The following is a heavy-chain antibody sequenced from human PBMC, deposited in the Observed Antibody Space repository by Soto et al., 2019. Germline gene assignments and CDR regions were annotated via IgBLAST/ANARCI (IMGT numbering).Heavy chain of an antibody. CDR3: ARISADTAMLMEDY. CDR2: INQDGREK. V-gene: IGHV3-7*01. D-gene: IGHD5-18*01. Sequence: GGSLRLSCAASGFIFSNYWMSWVRQAPGKGLEWVANINQDGREKYYVDSVKGRFIISRDNAKNSVFLQMNSLRAGDTAAYYCARISADTAMLMEDYWGQGVLVPVYS. CDR1: GFIFSNYW. J-gene: IGHJ4*02.